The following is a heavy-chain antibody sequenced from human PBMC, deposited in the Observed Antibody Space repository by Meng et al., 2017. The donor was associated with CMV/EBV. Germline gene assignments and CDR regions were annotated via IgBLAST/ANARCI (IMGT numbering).Heavy chain of an antibody. CDR1: GGSCGGYY. CDR3: ARSRYDFWSGSRPFDY. V-gene: IGHV4-34*01. CDR2: INHSGST. Sequence: GGSCGGYYWSWTLQPPGKGLGWIGEINHSGSTNYNPSLKSRVTISVDTSKNQFSLKLSSVTAADTAVYYCARSRYDFWSGSRPFDYWGQGTLVTVSS. D-gene: IGHD3-3*01. J-gene: IGHJ4*02.